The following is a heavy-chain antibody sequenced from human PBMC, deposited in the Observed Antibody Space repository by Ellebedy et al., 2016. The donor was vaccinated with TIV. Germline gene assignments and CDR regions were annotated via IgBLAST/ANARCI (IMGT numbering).Heavy chain of an antibody. CDR3: ARGGGCGSGGCWAFDY. D-gene: IGHD2-15*01. Sequence: GESLKISCAASGFTFSRHWMHWVRQAPGKGLVWVSRIDNDGSSTSYADSVKGRFTISRDNAKNTLYLQMNSLRVEDTAVYYCARGGGCGSGGCWAFDYWGQGSLVTVSP. CDR1: GFTFSRHW. J-gene: IGHJ4*02. V-gene: IGHV3-74*01. CDR2: IDNDGSST.